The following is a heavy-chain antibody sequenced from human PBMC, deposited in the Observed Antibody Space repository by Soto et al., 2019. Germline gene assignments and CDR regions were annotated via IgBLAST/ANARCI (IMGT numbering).Heavy chain of an antibody. Sequence: TLSLTCTVSGGSISSGCYYWSWLRQHPGKGLEWIGYIYYSGSTYYNPSLKSRVTISVDTSKNQFSLKLSSVTAADTAVYYCARRSPAAGTNWFDPWGQGTLVTVSS. CDR1: GGSISSGCYY. D-gene: IGHD6-13*01. V-gene: IGHV4-31*03. CDR2: IYYSGST. J-gene: IGHJ5*02. CDR3: ARRSPAAGTNWFDP.